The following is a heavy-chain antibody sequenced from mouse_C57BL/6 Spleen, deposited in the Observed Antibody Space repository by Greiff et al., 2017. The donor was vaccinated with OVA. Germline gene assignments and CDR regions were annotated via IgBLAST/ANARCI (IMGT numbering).Heavy chain of an antibody. Sequence: QVQLQQPGAELVKPGASVKVSCKDSGYTFTSYWLHWVKQRPGQGLEWIGRIHPSDSDTNYNQKFKGKATLTVDNSSSTAYMQRSSLTSEDSAVYYCAMSGASGFAYWGQGTLVTVSA. CDR3: AMSGASGFAY. V-gene: IGHV1-74*01. D-gene: IGHD4-1*01. CDR2: IHPSDSDT. J-gene: IGHJ3*01. CDR1: GYTFTSYW.